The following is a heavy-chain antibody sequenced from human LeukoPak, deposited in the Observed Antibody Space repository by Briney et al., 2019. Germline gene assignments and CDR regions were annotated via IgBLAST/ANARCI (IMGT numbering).Heavy chain of an antibody. D-gene: IGHD6-25*01. CDR2: IYYTGST. V-gene: IGHV4-30-4*01. Sequence: SETLSLTCTVSGGSISSGDSYWSWIRQPPGKGLEWIGYIYYTGSTYYNPSLKSRVIISVDTSKNQFSLKLSSVTAADTAVYYCARAPRGYWFDPWGQGTLVTVSS. J-gene: IGHJ5*02. CDR1: GGSISSGDSY. CDR3: ARAPRGYWFDP.